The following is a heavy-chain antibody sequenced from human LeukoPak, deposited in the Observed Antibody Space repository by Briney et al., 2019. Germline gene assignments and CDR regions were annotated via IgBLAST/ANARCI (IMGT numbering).Heavy chain of an antibody. D-gene: IGHD3-3*01. V-gene: IGHV4-34*01. CDR3: ARRSQFFPFDY. Sequence: SETLSLTCAVYGGSFSGYYWSWIRQPPGKGLEWIGEINHSGSTNYNPSLKSRVTISVDTSKNQFSLKLSSVTAADTAVYYCARRSQFFPFDYWGQGTLVTVSS. CDR2: INHSGST. CDR1: GGSFSGYY. J-gene: IGHJ4*02.